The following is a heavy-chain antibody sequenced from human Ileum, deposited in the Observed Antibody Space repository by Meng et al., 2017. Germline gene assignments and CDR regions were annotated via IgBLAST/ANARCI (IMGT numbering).Heavy chain of an antibody. CDR2: INPRGRT. J-gene: IGHJ4*02. CDR3: ASVELSTVTRLDS. D-gene: IGHD4-17*01. CDR1: RGSFSGYY. V-gene: IGHV4-34*01. Sequence: VQLQQWGVALLKPSETLSLTCAVYRGSFSGYYWTWIRQPPGKGLEWIGEINPRGRTVYNPSLKSRVTISIDTSKNQFSLKLTSVTAADTAVYFCASVELSTVTRLDSWGPGTLVTVSS.